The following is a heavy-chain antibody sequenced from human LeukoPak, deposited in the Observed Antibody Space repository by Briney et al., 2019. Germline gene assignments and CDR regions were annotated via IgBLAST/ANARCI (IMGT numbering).Heavy chain of an antibody. CDR3: AAFDAGACGGDCPYFSFP. V-gene: IGHV1-58*01. CDR1: GFTFASSA. J-gene: IGHJ5*02. Sequence: SVKVSCKASGFTFASSAVQWVRQARGQRLEWIGWIVVGSANTNYAQKFQERVTITRDMSTGTAYMELSSLRSEDTAVYYCAAFDAGACGGDCPYFSFPWGQGTLVTVSS. CDR2: IVVGSANT. D-gene: IGHD2-21*02.